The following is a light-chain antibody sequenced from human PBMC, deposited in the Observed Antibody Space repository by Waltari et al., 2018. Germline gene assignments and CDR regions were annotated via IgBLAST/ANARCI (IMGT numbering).Light chain of an antibody. V-gene: IGKV3-15*01. J-gene: IGKJ1*01. CDR2: GAS. CDR1: QRVSSN. Sequence: EIVLTQSPATLSVSPGERATLSFRASQRVSSNLAWYQQKPGQAPRLLIYGASTRATAVPARFSGSGSGTEFTLTISSLQSEDVAVYYCQHQRTFGQGTKVEIK. CDR3: QHQRT.